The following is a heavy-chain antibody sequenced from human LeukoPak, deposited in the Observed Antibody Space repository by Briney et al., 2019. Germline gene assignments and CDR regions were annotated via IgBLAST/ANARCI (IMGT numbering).Heavy chain of an antibody. V-gene: IGHV3-53*01. CDR3: ATYRQVLLPFES. D-gene: IGHD2-8*02. CDR2: IYSGGST. CDR1: EFSVGSNY. Sequence: GGSLRLSCAASEFSVGSNYMTWVRQAPGKGLEWVSLIYSGGSTYYADSVKGRFTISRDNAKNSLYLQMNSLRAEDTAIYYCATYRQVLLPFESWGQGTLVTVSS. J-gene: IGHJ4*02.